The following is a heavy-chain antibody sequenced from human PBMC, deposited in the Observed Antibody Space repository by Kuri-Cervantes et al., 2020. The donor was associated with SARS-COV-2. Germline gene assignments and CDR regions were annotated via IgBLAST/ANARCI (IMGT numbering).Heavy chain of an antibody. Sequence: GSLRLSCAASGFTFSSYAMGWVRQPPGKGLEWIGSIYYSGSTYYNPSLKSRVTISVDTSKNQFSLKLSSVTAADTAVYYCARVSWMQLWHRYFDNWGQGTLVTVSS. CDR1: GFTFSSYA. V-gene: IGHV4-38-2*01. D-gene: IGHD5-18*01. CDR3: ARVSWMQLWHRYFDN. J-gene: IGHJ4*02. CDR2: IYYSGST.